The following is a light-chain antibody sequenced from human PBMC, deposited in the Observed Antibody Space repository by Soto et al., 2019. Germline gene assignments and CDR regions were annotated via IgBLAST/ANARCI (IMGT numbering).Light chain of an antibody. Sequence: QSALTKPATVSGSPGQSIAISCTGTSRDIGAYAYVSWYQQHPGKIPKLIVFDVNYRPSGVSSRFSGSKSGNTASLTISGLQAEDEADYYCGSYTRSNSVIFGGGTKLTVL. CDR3: GSYTRSNSVI. V-gene: IGLV2-14*03. J-gene: IGLJ2*01. CDR1: SRDIGAYAY. CDR2: DVN.